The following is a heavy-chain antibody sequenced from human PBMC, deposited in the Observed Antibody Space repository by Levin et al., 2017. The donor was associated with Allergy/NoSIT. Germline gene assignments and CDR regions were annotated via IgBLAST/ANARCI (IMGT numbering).Heavy chain of an antibody. CDR1: GFTFDDYA. V-gene: IGHV3-9*01. Sequence: GGSLRLSCAASGFTFDDYAMHWVRQAPGKGLEWVSGISWNSGSIGYADSVTGRFTISRDNAKNSLYLQMNSLRAEDTALYYCAKDITRMYSSLSGGFDYWGQGTLVTVSS. D-gene: IGHD6-6*01. CDR2: ISWNSGSI. J-gene: IGHJ4*02. CDR3: AKDITRMYSSLSGGFDY.